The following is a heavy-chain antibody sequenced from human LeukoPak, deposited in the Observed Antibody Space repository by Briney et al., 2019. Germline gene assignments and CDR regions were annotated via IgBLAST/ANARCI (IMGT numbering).Heavy chain of an antibody. D-gene: IGHD3-10*01. V-gene: IGHV1-46*01. CDR3: AREGYYYGSGSYPYGY. CDR2: INPSGGST. Sequence: ASVKVSCKASGYTFISYYMHWVRQAPGQGLEWMGIINPSGGSTSYAQKFQGRVTMTRDTSTSTVYMELSSLRSEDTAVYYCAREGYYYGSGSYPYGYWGQGTLVTVSS. CDR1: GYTFISYY. J-gene: IGHJ4*02.